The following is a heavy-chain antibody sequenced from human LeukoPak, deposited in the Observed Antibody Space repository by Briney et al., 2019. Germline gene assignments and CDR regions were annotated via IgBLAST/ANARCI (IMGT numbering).Heavy chain of an antibody. CDR1: GFTFSSYA. Sequence: GGSLRLSCAASGFTFSSYAMSWVRQPPGKGLEWVAFIQYDGSNKYYADSVKGRFTISRDNSKNTLYLQMNSLRPEDTAVYYCAKDLVDSAMVDWGQGTLVTVSS. D-gene: IGHD5-18*01. J-gene: IGHJ4*02. CDR3: AKDLVDSAMVD. CDR2: IQYDGSNK. V-gene: IGHV3-30*02.